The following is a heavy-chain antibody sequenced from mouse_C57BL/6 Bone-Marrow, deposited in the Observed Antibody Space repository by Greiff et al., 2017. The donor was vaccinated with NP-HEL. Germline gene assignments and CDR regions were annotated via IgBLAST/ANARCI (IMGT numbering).Heavy chain of an antibody. Sequence: EVKLVESGGDLVKPGGSLKLSCAASGFTFSSYGMSWVRQTPDKRLEWVATISSGGSYTYYPDSVKGRFTISIDNAKNTLYLQMSSLKSEDTAMYYCARHGYEDGDYYAMDYWGQGTSVTVSS. CDR2: ISSGGSYT. D-gene: IGHD2-2*01. J-gene: IGHJ4*01. CDR1: GFTFSSYG. CDR3: ARHGYEDGDYYAMDY. V-gene: IGHV5-6*02.